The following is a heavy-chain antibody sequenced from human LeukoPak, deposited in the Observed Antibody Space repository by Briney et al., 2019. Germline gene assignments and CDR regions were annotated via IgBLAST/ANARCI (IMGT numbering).Heavy chain of an antibody. CDR2: IWYDRSNK. Sequence: GGFLRLSCAASGFTFSRYVMHWVGQAPGRGLEGVAGIWYDRSNKYYADSVKGRFTLSRDNSKNTPYLQMNSPRAEDTAVYYCARALPDYYDSSGYDPAVYWGQGTLVTVSS. CDR3: ARALPDYYDSSGYDPAVY. D-gene: IGHD3-22*01. CDR1: GFTFSRYV. V-gene: IGHV3-33*01. J-gene: IGHJ4*02.